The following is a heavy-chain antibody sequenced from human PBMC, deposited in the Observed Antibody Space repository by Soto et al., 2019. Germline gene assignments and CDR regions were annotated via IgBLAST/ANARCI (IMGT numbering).Heavy chain of an antibody. D-gene: IGHD2-15*01. CDR2: IYPGDSDT. CDR3: ARHAVVVVAATQYYYYYMDV. Sequence: GGSLKNSRKGSWNSFTSYLIGRGRQSPRKSPEGVGIIYPGDSDTRYSPSFQGQVTISADKSISTAYLQWSSLKASDTAMYYCARHAVVVVAATQYYYYYMDVWGKGTTVTVSS. V-gene: IGHV5-51*01. CDR1: WNSFTSYL. J-gene: IGHJ6*03.